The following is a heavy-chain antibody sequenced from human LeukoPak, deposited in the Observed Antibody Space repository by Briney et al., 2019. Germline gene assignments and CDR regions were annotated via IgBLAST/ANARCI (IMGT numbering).Heavy chain of an antibody. J-gene: IGHJ6*02. CDR1: GFTFSSYW. CDR3: ARGGGLDV. V-gene: IGHV3-7*03. Sequence: GGSLRLSCAASGFTFSSYWMNWARQAPGKGLEWVASINHNGNVNYYVDSVKGRFTISRDNAKNSLYLQMSNLRAEDTAVYFCARGGGLDVCGQGATVTVSS. CDR2: INHNGNVN. D-gene: IGHD3-16*01.